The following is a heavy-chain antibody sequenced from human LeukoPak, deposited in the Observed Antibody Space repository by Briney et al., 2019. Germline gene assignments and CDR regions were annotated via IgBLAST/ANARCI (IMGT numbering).Heavy chain of an antibody. V-gene: IGHV3-7*01. Sequence: GGSLRLSCAASGFTFSSYWMSWVRQAPGKGLEWVANIKQDGSGKYYADSVKGRFTISRDNAKNSLYLQMNSLRAEDTAVYYCARIRSGWYVGTFDYWGQGTLVTVSS. CDR1: GFTFSSYW. D-gene: IGHD6-19*01. CDR3: ARIRSGWYVGTFDY. J-gene: IGHJ4*02. CDR2: IKQDGSGK.